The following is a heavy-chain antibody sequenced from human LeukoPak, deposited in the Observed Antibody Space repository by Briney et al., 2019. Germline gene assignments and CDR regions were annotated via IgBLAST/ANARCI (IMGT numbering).Heavy chain of an antibody. Sequence: SETLSLTCTVSGGSISSSSYYWGWIRQPPGKGLEWIGSIYYSGSTNYNPSLKSRVTISVDTSKNQFSLKLSSVTAADTAVYYCARGTLLWFGELSSPFAFDIWGQGTMVTVSS. CDR2: IYYSGST. CDR3: ARGTLLWFGELSSPFAFDI. CDR1: GGSISSSSYY. J-gene: IGHJ3*02. D-gene: IGHD3-10*01. V-gene: IGHV4-39*07.